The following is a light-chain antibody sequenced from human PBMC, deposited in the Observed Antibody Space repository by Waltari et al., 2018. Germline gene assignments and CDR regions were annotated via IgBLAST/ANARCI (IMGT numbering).Light chain of an antibody. J-gene: IGLJ2*01. CDR3: SSYAGSHTVLL. Sequence: QSALTQPPSASGSPGQSVTISCTGTSSDIGGYPYVPWYQQHPGEAPKLIIFEASKRSAGFPVRSAGSKAGNTASRTVSGLQSDDEADYYCSSYAGSHTVLLFGGGTKLTVL. CDR2: EAS. V-gene: IGLV2-8*01. CDR1: SSDIGGYPY.